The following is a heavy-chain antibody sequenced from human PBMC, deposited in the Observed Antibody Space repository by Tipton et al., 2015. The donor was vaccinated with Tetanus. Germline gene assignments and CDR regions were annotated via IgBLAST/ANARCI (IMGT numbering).Heavy chain of an antibody. Sequence: PSLTCAVHGGSFSGYFWTWIRQPPGKGLEWIGEINESGSTSYNPSLKSRVTISIDTSKNQFSLNLKSVTAADAAVYFCAGERNGGVSVRDGMDVWGQGTTVTVSS. D-gene: IGHD5/OR15-5a*01. CDR1: GGSFSGYF. CDR2: INESGST. J-gene: IGHJ6*02. V-gene: IGHV4-34*01. CDR3: AGERNGGVSVRDGMDV.